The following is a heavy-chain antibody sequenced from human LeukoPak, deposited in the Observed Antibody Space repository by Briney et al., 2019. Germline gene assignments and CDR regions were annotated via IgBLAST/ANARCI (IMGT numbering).Heavy chain of an antibody. CDR2: IYYSGST. V-gene: IGHV4-39*07. J-gene: IGHJ4*02. Sequence: KPSETLSLTCTVSGGSISSSSYYWGWIRQPPGKGLEWIGSIYYSGSTYYNPSLKSRVTISVDTSKNQFSLKLTSVTAADTAVYYCARAYDSSGYNDYSFDYWGQGTLVTVSS. D-gene: IGHD3-22*01. CDR1: GGSISSSSYY. CDR3: ARAYDSSGYNDYSFDY.